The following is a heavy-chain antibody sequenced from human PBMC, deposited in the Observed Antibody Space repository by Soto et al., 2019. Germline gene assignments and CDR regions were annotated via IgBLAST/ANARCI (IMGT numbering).Heavy chain of an antibody. D-gene: IGHD4-17*01. J-gene: IGHJ4*02. CDR1: GFTFSSYG. CDR3: AKDRFGGDILTGFDY. Sequence: QVQLVESGGGVVQPGRSLRLSCAASGFTFSSYGMHWVRQAPGKGLEWVAVISYDGSNKYYADSVKGRFTISRDNSKNTLYLQMNSLRAEDTAVYYCAKDRFGGDILTGFDYWGQGTLVTVSS. CDR2: ISYDGSNK. V-gene: IGHV3-30*18.